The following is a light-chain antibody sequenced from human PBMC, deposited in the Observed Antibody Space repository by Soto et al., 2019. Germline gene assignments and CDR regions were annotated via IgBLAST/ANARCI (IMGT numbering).Light chain of an antibody. CDR2: GAS. CDR3: QQYGSSPLT. Sequence: EIVLTQSPGTLSLSPGERATLSCRASESVSDHYLAWYQQRSGQAPRLVIYGASSRASAVPDRFSGSGSGADFTLTISRLEPEDFAVYYCQQYGSSPLTFGGGTKVDIK. V-gene: IGKV3-20*01. J-gene: IGKJ4*01. CDR1: ESVSDHY.